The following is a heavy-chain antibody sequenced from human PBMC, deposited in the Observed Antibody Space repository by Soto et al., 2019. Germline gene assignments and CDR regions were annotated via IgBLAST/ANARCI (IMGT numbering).Heavy chain of an antibody. CDR3: AKYPHYDILTGPGY. J-gene: IGHJ4*02. D-gene: IGHD3-9*01. CDR1: GFTFSSYA. Sequence: GGSLRLSCAASGFTFSSYAMSWVRQAPGKGLEWVSAISGSGGSTYYADSVKGRFTISRDNSKNTLYLQMNSLRAEDTAVYYCAKYPHYDILTGPGYWGQGTLVTVSS. V-gene: IGHV3-23*01. CDR2: ISGSGGST.